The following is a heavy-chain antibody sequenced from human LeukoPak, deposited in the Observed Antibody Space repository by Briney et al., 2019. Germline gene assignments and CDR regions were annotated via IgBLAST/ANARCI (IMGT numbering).Heavy chain of an antibody. CDR3: ARDSSSYYFDY. CDR2: INPNSGGT. V-gene: IGHV1-2*06. Sequence: GASVKVSCKASGYTFTGYYMHWVRQAPGQGLEWMGRINPNSGGTNYAQKLQGRVTMTTDTSTSTAYMELRSLRSDDTAVYYCARDSSSYYFDYWGQGTLVTVSS. J-gene: IGHJ4*02. D-gene: IGHD2-2*01. CDR1: GYTFTGYY.